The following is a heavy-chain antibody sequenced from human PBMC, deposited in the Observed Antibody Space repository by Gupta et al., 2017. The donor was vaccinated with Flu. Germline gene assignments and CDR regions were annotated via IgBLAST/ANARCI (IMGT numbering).Heavy chain of an antibody. V-gene: IGHV3-33*01. CDR2: IWSDGTHE. Sequence: RAPGKGLEWVALIWSDGTHENYIDSVQGRFSISRDNDKGTLYLQMTNLSPEDTAVYYCARDPNKNAWHGIDFWGQGTLVSVSS. D-gene: IGHD5-12*01. CDR3: ARDPNKNAWHGIDF. J-gene: IGHJ4*02.